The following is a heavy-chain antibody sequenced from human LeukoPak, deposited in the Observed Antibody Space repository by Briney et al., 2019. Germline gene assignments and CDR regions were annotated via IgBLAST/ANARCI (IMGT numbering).Heavy chain of an antibody. Sequence: SVKVSCKASGFTFTSSAMQWVRQARGQRLEWIGWIVVGSGNTNYAQKFQERVTITRDMSTSTAYMELSSLRSEDTAVYYCAAVRSYYYDSSGYSNFDYWGQGTLVTVSS. V-gene: IGHV1-58*02. CDR2: IVVGSGNT. CDR3: AAVRSYYYDSSGYSNFDY. CDR1: GFTFTSSA. J-gene: IGHJ4*02. D-gene: IGHD3-22*01.